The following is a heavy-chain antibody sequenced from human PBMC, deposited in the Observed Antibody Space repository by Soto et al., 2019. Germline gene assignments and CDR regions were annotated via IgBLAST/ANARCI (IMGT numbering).Heavy chain of an antibody. CDR3: ARTYSSSWSPFDY. CDR2: INQSGST. V-gene: IGHV4-34*01. D-gene: IGHD6-13*01. CDR1: GGSFSGYS. J-gene: IGHJ4*02. Sequence: QVQLQQWGAGLLKPSETLSLTCAVYGGSFSGYSWSWIRKPPGKGLGWIGEINQSGSTNYNPSLKSRVTISVDTSKNQFSLKLSSVTAADTAVYYCARTYSSSWSPFDYWGQGTLVTVSS.